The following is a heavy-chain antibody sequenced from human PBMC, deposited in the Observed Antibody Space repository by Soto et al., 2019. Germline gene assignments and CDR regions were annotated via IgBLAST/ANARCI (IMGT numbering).Heavy chain of an antibody. D-gene: IGHD6-13*01. J-gene: IGHJ4*02. CDR1: GGSISSGGYY. CDR2: IYYSGST. V-gene: IGHV4-31*03. Sequence: PSETLSLTCTVSGGSISSGGYYWSWIRQHPGKGLEWIGYIYYSGSTYYNPSLKSRVTISVDTSKNQFSLKLSSVTAADTAVYYCAKDRFRGVSSWPHYFDYWGQGTLVTVSS. CDR3: AKDRFRGVSSWPHYFDY.